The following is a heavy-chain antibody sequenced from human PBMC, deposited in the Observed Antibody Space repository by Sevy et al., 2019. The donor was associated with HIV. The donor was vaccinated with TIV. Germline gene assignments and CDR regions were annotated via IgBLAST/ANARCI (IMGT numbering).Heavy chain of an antibody. CDR3: ARDLAHGSEDYGDYYFDF. J-gene: IGHJ4*02. Sequence: GESLKISCAASGFTFSTYWMTWVRQAPGTGLEWVANIKYDGSEKYYVDSVKGRFTISRDNANNSLYLQMNSLRAEDTAVYYYARDLAHGSEDYGDYYFDFWGQGTLVTVSS. CDR1: GFTFSTYW. D-gene: IGHD4-17*01. CDR2: IKYDGSEK. V-gene: IGHV3-7*01.